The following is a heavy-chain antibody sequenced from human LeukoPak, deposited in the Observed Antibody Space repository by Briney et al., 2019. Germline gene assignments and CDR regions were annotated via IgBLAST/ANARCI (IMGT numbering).Heavy chain of an antibody. CDR1: GFTFSSYG. Sequence: PGGSLRLSCAASGFTFSSYGMHWVRQAPGKGLEWVAVIRYDGSNKYYADSVKGRFTISRDNSKNTLYLQMNSLRAEDTAVYYCARDAVYSSSWQYYWGQGTLVTVSS. CDR2: IRYDGSNK. J-gene: IGHJ4*02. CDR3: ARDAVYSSSWQYY. V-gene: IGHV3-33*01. D-gene: IGHD6-13*01.